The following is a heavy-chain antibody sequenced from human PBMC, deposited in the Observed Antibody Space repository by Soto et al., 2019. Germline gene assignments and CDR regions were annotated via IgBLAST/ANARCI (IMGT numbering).Heavy chain of an antibody. D-gene: IGHD3-10*01. J-gene: IGHJ6*02. CDR2: IIPIFGTA. CDR1: GGTFGGYA. CDR3: ARSPPRAMVRGVIISYYYYGMDV. V-gene: IGHV1-69*06. Sequence: SVKVSCKASGGTFGGYAISWGGQAPGQGLEWMGGIIPIFGTANYAQKFQGRVTITADKSTSTAYMELSSLRSEDTAVYYCARSPPRAMVRGVIISYYYYGMDVWGQGTTVTVS.